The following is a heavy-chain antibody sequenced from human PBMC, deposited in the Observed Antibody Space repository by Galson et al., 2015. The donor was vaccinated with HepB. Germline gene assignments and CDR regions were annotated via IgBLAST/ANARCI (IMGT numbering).Heavy chain of an antibody. CDR3: ASSAGFCSGITCYEAH. CDR2: IIPMLNKA. J-gene: IGHJ4*02. V-gene: IGHV1-69*02. CDR1: GGTF. D-gene: IGHD2-2*01. Sequence: SVKVSCKASGGTFISWVRQAPGQGLEWMGRIIPMLNKADYAQKFQDRLTITADRSTTTAYMELGRLTSEDTAIYYCASSAGFCSGITCYEAHWGQGTLVTVSS.